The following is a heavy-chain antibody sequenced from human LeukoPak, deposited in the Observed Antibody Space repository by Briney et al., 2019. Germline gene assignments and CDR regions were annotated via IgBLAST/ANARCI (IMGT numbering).Heavy chain of an antibody. Sequence: SVTLSLTCTVSGGSISSYYWSWIREPPGKGLEWIGFIYYSGSTNYNPSLQRRVTISVDTSKNQFSLKLSSVTAADTAVYYCARGWGYFDYWGQETLVTVSS. CDR3: ARGWGYFDY. CDR2: IYYSGST. D-gene: IGHD3-16*01. J-gene: IGHJ4*02. CDR1: GGSISSYY. V-gene: IGHV4-59*01.